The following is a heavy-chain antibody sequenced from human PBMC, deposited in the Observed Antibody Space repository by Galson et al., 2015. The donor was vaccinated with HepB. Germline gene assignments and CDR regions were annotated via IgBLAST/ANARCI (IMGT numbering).Heavy chain of an antibody. D-gene: IGHD2-15*01. J-gene: IGHJ4*02. Sequence: SVKASCKASGYTFTGYYMHWVRQAPGQGLEWMGWINPNSSGTNYAQKFQGRVTMTRDTSISTAYMELSRLRSDDTAVYYCVSVVVAATGDYWGRGTLVTVSS. CDR3: VSVVVAATGDY. V-gene: IGHV1-2*02. CDR2: INPNSSGT. CDR1: GYTFTGYY.